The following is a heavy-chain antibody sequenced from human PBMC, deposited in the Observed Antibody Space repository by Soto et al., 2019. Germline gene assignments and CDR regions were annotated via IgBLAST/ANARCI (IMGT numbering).Heavy chain of an antibody. Sequence: VQLVQSGVEVKKPGASVKVSCKASGYTFTNYGISWVRQAPGQGLEWMGWINTYNGNTNYAQKVQGRVTMTTETSTSTAYMELRSLRSEDTAVYYCARDLLYSTRSTVRFDIWGQGTMLTVSS. CDR3: ARDLLYSTRSTVRFDI. CDR1: GYTFTNYG. D-gene: IGHD6-13*01. J-gene: IGHJ3*02. V-gene: IGHV1-18*01. CDR2: INTYNGNT.